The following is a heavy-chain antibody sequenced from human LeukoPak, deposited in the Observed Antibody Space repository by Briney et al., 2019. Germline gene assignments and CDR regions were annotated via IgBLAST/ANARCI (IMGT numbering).Heavy chain of an antibody. CDR2: IIPILGIA. J-gene: IGHJ5*02. V-gene: IGHV1-69*04. CDR3: ARCVVDSYGPVNWFDP. D-gene: IGHD5-18*01. Sequence: SVKVSCKASGGTFSSYAISWVRQAPGQGLEWMGRIIPILGIANYAQKFQGRVTITADKSTSTAYMELSSLRSEDTAVYYCARCVVDSYGPVNWFDPWGQGTLVTVSS. CDR1: GGTFSSYA.